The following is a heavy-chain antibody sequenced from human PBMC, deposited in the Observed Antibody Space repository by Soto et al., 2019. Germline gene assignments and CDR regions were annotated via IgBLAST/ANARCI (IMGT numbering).Heavy chain of an antibody. CDR3: ASLGYSYAYYYYVMDV. CDR2: IYYSGST. D-gene: IGHD5-18*01. Sequence: PSETLSLTCTVSGGSISSGGYYWSWIRQHPGKGLEWIGYIYYSGSTYYNPSLKSRVTISVDTSKNQFSLKLSSVTAADTAVYYCASLGYSYAYYYYVMDVWGQGTTVTVSS. J-gene: IGHJ6*01. V-gene: IGHV4-31*03. CDR1: GGSISSGGYY.